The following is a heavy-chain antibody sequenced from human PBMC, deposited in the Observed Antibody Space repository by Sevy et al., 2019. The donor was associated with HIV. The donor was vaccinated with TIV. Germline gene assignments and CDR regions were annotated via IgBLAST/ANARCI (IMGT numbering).Heavy chain of an antibody. D-gene: IGHD3-16*01. Sequence: GGSLRLSCTASGFTFGDYCMNWVRQAPGKGLEWVAFLKSDIYDGTDDHAAYVRGRFVIARDESKTNAYLQMNGLKTEDTGVYYCTRGKAAQSIFDYWGQGALVTVSS. V-gene: IGHV3-49*04. CDR1: GFTFGDYC. CDR3: TRGKAAQSIFDY. CDR2: LKSDIYDGTD. J-gene: IGHJ4*02.